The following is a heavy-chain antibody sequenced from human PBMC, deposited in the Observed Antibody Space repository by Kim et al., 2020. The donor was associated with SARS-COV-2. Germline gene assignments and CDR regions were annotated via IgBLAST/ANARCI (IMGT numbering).Heavy chain of an antibody. Sequence: ASVKVSCKASGYTFTDYYMHWVRQAPGQGLEWMGRINPHNSDTNYAQKFQGMVTMTRDTSISTAYMEVRRLRSDDTALYYCARDHGLSGSYDYWGQGTLV. CDR2: INPHNSDT. CDR1: GYTFTDYY. V-gene: IGHV1-2*06. CDR3: ARDHGLSGSYDY. D-gene: IGHD1-26*01. J-gene: IGHJ4*02.